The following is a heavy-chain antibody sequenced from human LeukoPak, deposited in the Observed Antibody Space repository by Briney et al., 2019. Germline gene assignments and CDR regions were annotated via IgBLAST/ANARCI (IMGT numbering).Heavy chain of an antibody. J-gene: IGHJ4*02. CDR3: ARVKYGDFSDY. CDR2: INTNTGNP. Sequence: ASVKVSCKASGYTFTSYAMNWVRQAPGQGLEWMGWINTNTGNPTYAQGFTGRFVFSLDISVSTAYLQISSPKAEDTAVYYCARVKYGDFSDYWGQGTLVTVSS. D-gene: IGHD4-17*01. V-gene: IGHV7-4-1*02. CDR1: GYTFTSYA.